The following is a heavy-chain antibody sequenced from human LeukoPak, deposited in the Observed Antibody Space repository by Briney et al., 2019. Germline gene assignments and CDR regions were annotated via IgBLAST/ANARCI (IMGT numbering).Heavy chain of an antibody. J-gene: IGHJ6*02. Sequence: PETLSLTCAVYGGSFSGYYWSWICQPPGKGLEWIGEINHSGSTNYNPSLKSRVTISVDTSKNQFSLKLSSVTAADTAVYYCARGLPSGYYGMDVWGQGTTVTVSS. V-gene: IGHV4-34*01. CDR2: INHSGST. CDR3: ARGLPSGYYGMDV. D-gene: IGHD3-10*01. CDR1: GGSFSGYY.